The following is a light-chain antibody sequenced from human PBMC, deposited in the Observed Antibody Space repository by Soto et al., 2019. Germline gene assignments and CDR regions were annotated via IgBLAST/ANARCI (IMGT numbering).Light chain of an antibody. J-gene: IGLJ1*01. CDR3: SSYTSSSTRV. CDR1: SSDVGGYNY. CDR2: DVS. V-gene: IGLV2-14*01. Sequence: QSVLTQPSSVYGSPGQSITISSTGTSSDVGGYNYVSWYQQHPGKAPKLMIYDVSNRPSGVSNHFSGSKSGNTASLTISGLQAEDEADYYCSSYTSSSTRVFGTGTKVTVL.